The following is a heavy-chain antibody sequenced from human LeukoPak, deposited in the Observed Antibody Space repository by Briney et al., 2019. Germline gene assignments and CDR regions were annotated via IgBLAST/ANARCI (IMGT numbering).Heavy chain of an antibody. V-gene: IGHV3-23*01. CDR1: GFTFSSYA. D-gene: IGHD3-10*01. Sequence: PGGSLRLSCAASGFTFSSYAMSWVRQAPGKGLEWVSAISGSGGSTYYADSVKGRFTISRDNSKNTLYLQMNSLRAKDTAVYYCAKPLHGGYGSGSYYNIGYWGQGTLVTVSS. CDR3: AKPLHGGYGSGSYYNIGY. CDR2: ISGSGGST. J-gene: IGHJ4*02.